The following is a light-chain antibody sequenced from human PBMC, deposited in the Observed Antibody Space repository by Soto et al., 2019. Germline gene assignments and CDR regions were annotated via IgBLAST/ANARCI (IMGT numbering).Light chain of an antibody. J-gene: IGKJ1*01. CDR1: QSVLYSSSNKNS. V-gene: IGKV4-1*01. CDR2: WAS. CDR3: QQYYGTPRT. Sequence: DIVMTQSPDSLAVSLGERATINCKSSQSVLYSSSNKNSLAWYQQKPGQPPKLLIYWASMRESGVPDRFSGSGSGTDFTLTISSLQAEDVAVYYCQQYYGTPRTFGQWTKVDI.